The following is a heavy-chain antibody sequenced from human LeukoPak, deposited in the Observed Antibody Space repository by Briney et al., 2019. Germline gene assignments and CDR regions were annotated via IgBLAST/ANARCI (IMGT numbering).Heavy chain of an antibody. CDR2: ISWNSGSI. V-gene: IGHV3-9*01. CDR1: GFTFDDYA. J-gene: IGHJ5*02. CDR3: AKEGEGITMVRGVPQYNWFDP. Sequence: GGSLRLSCAASGFTFDDYAMHWVRQAPGKGLEWVSGISWNSGSIGYADSVKGRFTISRDNAKNSLYLQMNSLRAEDTALYYCAKEGEGITMVRGVPQYNWFDPWGQGTLVTVSS. D-gene: IGHD3-10*01.